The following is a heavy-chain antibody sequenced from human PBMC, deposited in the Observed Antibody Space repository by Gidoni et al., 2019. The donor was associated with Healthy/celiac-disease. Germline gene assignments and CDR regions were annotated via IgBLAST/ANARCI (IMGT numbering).Heavy chain of an antibody. CDR3: TTDIAAYYYGMDV. CDR2: IKSKTDGGTT. V-gene: IGHV3-15*01. D-gene: IGHD6-25*01. J-gene: IGHJ6*02. CDR1: GFTFSNAW. Sequence: EVQLVESGGGLVKPGGSLRLSCAASGFTFSNAWMSWVRQAPGKGLEWVGSIKSKTDGGTTDYAAPVKGRFTISRDDSKNTLYLQMNSLKTEDTAVYYCTTDIAAYYYGMDVWGQGTTVTVSS.